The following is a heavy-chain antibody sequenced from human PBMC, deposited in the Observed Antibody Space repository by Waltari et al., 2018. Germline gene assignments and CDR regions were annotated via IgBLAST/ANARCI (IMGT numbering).Heavy chain of an antibody. CDR2: IIPILGIA. CDR1: GGTFSSYA. Sequence: QVQLVQSGAEVKKPGSSVKVSCMASGGTFSSYAISWVRQAPGQGLEWMGGIIPILGIANYAQKFQGRVTITADESTSTAYMELSSLRSEDTAVYYCAREGDYYDSSGPHPFDYWGQGTLVTVSS. J-gene: IGHJ4*02. D-gene: IGHD3-22*01. CDR3: AREGDYYDSSGPHPFDY. V-gene: IGHV1-69*04.